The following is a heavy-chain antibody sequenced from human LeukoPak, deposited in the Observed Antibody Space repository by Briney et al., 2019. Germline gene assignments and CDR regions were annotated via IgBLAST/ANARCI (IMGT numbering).Heavy chain of an antibody. J-gene: IGHJ6*03. Sequence: GGSLRLSCAASGFTFSSYAMGWVRQAPGKGLEWVSAISGSGDTYYADSVKGRFTISRDNAKNSLYLQMNSLRAEDTAVYYCARDPLWFGEFVMDVWGKGTTVTISS. D-gene: IGHD3-10*01. V-gene: IGHV3-23*01. CDR1: GFTFSSYA. CDR2: ISGSGDT. CDR3: ARDPLWFGEFVMDV.